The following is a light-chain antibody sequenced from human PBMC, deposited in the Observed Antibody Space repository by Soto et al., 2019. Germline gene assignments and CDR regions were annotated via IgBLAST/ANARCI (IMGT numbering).Light chain of an antibody. CDR3: SSYAGSNNVV. J-gene: IGLJ2*01. V-gene: IGLV2-8*01. CDR2: EVS. Sequence: QSALTQPPSASGSPGQSVTISCTGTSSDVGGYNYVSWYQQHPGKAPKLMIYEVSKRPSGVPDRFSGSKSVNTASLTVSGLQAEDEADYYYSSYAGSNNVVFGGGTKVTVL. CDR1: SSDVGGYNY.